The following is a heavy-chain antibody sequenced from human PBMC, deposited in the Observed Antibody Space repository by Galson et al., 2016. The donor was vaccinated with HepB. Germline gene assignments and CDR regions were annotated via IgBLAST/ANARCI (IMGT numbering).Heavy chain of an antibody. CDR1: GFTFSNYA. D-gene: IGHD4-17*01. Sequence: SLRLSCAASGFTFSNYATAWVRLPPGKGLEWVSTIRGGGDATYYADSVKSRFTISRDNSRSTLYLHLSSLRAEDTALYYCARGHGDYFPANYFNYWGQGTLVTVSS. CDR2: IRGGGDAT. V-gene: IGHV3-23*01. CDR3: ARGHGDYFPANYFNY. J-gene: IGHJ4*02.